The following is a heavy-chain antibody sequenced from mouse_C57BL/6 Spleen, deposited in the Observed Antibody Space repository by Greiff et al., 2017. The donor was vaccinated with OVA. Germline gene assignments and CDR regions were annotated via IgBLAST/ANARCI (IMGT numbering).Heavy chain of an antibody. CDR1: GFTFSDFY. V-gene: IGHV7-1*01. CDR2: SRNKANDYTT. Sequence: DVMLVESGGVLVQSGRSLRLSCATSGFTFSDFYMEWVRQAPGKGLEWIAASRNKANDYTTEYSASVKGRFIVSRDTSQSILYLQMNALRAEDTAIYYCARDAVGSFDYWGQGTTLTVSS. CDR3: ARDAVGSFDY. J-gene: IGHJ2*01.